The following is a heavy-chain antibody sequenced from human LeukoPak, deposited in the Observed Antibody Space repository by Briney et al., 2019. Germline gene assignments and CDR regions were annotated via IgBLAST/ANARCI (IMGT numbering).Heavy chain of an antibody. V-gene: IGHV4-34*01. CDR1: GGSLSGYY. CDR2: INQSGRT. Sequence: SETLSLTCAVYGGSLSGYYWSWIRQVPGKGLEWLGEINQSGRTNYNPSLKSRVTISVDPPKNQISLNLSFVTATDTAVYYCARGWFGFWHNSYLDDNAFDVWGPGTMVTVSS. D-gene: IGHD3-10*01. J-gene: IGHJ3*01. CDR3: ARGWFGFWHNSYLDDNAFDV.